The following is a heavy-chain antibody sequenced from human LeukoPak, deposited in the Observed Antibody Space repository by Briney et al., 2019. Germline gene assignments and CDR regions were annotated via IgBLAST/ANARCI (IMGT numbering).Heavy chain of an antibody. J-gene: IGHJ4*02. V-gene: IGHV1-2*02. D-gene: IGHD3-16*01. CDR3: ATDNYGTPDY. Sequence: ASVKVSCKASGYTFTDYYIHWVRRAPGQGLEWMGWIDPRSGGTRCTQKFQGRVTMTRDTSISTVYLDLSGMTFDDTALYYCATDNYGTPDYWGQGTLVTVSS. CDR2: IDPRSGGT. CDR1: GYTFTDYY.